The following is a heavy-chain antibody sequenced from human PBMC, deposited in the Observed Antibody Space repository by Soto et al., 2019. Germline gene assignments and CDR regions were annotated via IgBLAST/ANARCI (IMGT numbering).Heavy chain of an antibody. D-gene: IGHD2-15*01. Sequence: EVQLLESGGVLVQPGGSLRLSCATSGFSFSNYAMSWVRQAPGKGLEWVSAITGSGISTYYADSVKGRFTISRDNSKNTLYLQMNSLRAEETAVYYCAKHDGGNARAAYLQHWGQGTLVTVSS. V-gene: IGHV3-23*01. CDR2: ITGSGIST. CDR1: GFSFSNYA. J-gene: IGHJ1*01. CDR3: AKHDGGNARAAYLQH.